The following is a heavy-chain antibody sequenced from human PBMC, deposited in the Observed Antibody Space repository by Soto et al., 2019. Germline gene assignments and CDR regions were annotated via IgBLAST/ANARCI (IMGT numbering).Heavy chain of an antibody. CDR3: ARYYYDFWSGYRDYYYGMDV. V-gene: IGHV3-11*01. J-gene: IGHJ6*02. Sequence: GGSLRLSCAASGFTFSDYYMSWIRQAPGKGLEWVSYISSSGSTIYYADSVKGRFTISRDNAKNSLYLQMNSLRAEDTAVYYCARYYYDFWSGYRDYYYGMDVWGQGTTVTVPS. CDR1: GFTFSDYY. D-gene: IGHD3-3*01. CDR2: ISSSGSTI.